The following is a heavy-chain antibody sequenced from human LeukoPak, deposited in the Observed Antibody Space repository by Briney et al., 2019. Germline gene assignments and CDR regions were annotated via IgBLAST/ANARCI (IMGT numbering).Heavy chain of an antibody. CDR2: IVVGSGNT. J-gene: IGHJ3*02. Sequence: ASVKVSCKASGFTFTSSAVQWVRQARGQRLEWIGWIVVGSGNTNYAQKFQERVTITRDMSTSTAYMELSSLRSEDTAVYYCAAPLGSSDAFDIWGQGTMATVSS. D-gene: IGHD6-13*01. CDR1: GFTFTSSA. V-gene: IGHV1-58*01. CDR3: AAPLGSSDAFDI.